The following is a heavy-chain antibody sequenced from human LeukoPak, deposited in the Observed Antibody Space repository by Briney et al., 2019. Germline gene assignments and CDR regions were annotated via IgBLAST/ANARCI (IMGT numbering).Heavy chain of an antibody. J-gene: IGHJ4*02. CDR2: INHSGST. Sequence: KPSETLSLTCAVYGGSFSGYYWSWIRQPPGKGLEWIGEINHSGSTNYNPSLKSRVTISVDTSKNQFSLKLSSVTAADTAVYYCARSSGVRGVYFTWGQGTLVTVSS. D-gene: IGHD3-10*01. V-gene: IGHV4-34*01. CDR1: GGSFSGYY. CDR3: ARSSGVRGVYFT.